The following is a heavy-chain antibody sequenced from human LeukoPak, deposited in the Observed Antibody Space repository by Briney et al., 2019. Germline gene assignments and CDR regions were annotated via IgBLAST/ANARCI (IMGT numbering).Heavy chain of an antibody. D-gene: IGHD2-8*01. CDR3: AKGFWVIPTNGL. J-gene: IGHJ4*02. CDR2: ISGSGGST. Sequence: GGSLRLSCAASGFTFSSYAMSWVRQAPGKGLEWVSAISGSGGSTYYADSVKGRFTISRDNSKNTLYLQMNSLRAEDTAVYYVAKGFWVIPTNGLWGQGTPGTVFS. CDR1: GFTFSSYA. V-gene: IGHV3-23*01.